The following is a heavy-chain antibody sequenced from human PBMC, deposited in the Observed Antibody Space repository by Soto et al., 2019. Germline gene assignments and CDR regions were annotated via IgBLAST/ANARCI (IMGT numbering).Heavy chain of an antibody. D-gene: IGHD2-15*01. CDR1: GYSFTSYW. Sequence: GESLKISCKGSGYSFTSYWISWVRQMPGKGLEWMGRIDPSDSYTNYSPSFQGHVTISADKSISTAYLQWSSLKASDTAMYYCATLSDGNYYYCGMDVWGQGTTVTVSS. CDR3: ATLSDGNYYYCGMDV. CDR2: IDPSDSYT. J-gene: IGHJ6*02. V-gene: IGHV5-10-1*01.